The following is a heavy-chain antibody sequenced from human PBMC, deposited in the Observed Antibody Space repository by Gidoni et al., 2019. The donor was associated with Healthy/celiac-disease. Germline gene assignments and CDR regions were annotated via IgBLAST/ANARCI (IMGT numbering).Heavy chain of an antibody. V-gene: IGHV5-51*01. J-gene: IGHJ4*02. Sequence: EVQLVQSGAEVKKPGESLKISCQGSGYRFPSYWIGWVRQMPGKGLEWMGIIYPGDSDTRYSPSFQGQVTISADKSISTAYLQWSSLKASDTAMYYCARGIRGRELHPYLDYWGQGTLVTVSS. D-gene: IGHD1-26*01. CDR3: ARGIRGRELHPYLDY. CDR2: IYPGDSDT. CDR1: GYRFPSYW.